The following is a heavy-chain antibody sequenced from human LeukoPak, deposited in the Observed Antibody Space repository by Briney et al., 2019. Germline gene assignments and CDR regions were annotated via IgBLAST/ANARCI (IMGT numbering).Heavy chain of an antibody. CDR3: ASPLYENWGYWYFDL. CDR2: IYYSGST. J-gene: IGHJ2*01. Sequence: SETLSLTCTVSGGSISSYYWGWIRQPPGKGLEWIGSIYYSGSTYYNPSLKSRVTISVDTSKNQFSLKLSSVTAADTAVYYCASPLYENWGYWYFDLWGRGTLVTVSS. V-gene: IGHV4-39*01. CDR1: GGSISSYY. D-gene: IGHD7-27*01.